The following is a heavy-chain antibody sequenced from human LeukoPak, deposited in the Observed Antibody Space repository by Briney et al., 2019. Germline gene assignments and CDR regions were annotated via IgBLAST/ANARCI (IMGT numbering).Heavy chain of an antibody. J-gene: IGHJ4*02. CDR2: IKQDGSEK. CDR1: GFTFSGYG. V-gene: IGHV3-7*01. Sequence: PGGPLRLSCAASGFTFSGYGRSWGRQAPGKGREWGANIKQDGSEKYYGDSVKDQCTISRENAKNSMYLQMNRLIGEDRDVYYCARCVYWGQARVVTV. CDR3: ARCVY.